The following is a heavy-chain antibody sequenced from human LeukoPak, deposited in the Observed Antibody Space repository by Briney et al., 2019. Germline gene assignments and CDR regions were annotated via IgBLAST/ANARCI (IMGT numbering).Heavy chain of an antibody. CDR1: GFTFSNYA. CDR3: AKWGDFDVLTGYYVPDF. D-gene: IGHD3-9*01. Sequence: GGSLRLSCAASGFTFSNYAMSWVRQAPGKGLEWVSAITGSGGNTYYADSVKGRFTISRDNSKNTLYLQMNSLRDEDTAVYYCAKWGDFDVLTGYYVPDFWGQGTPVTVSS. J-gene: IGHJ4*02. V-gene: IGHV3-23*01. CDR2: ITGSGGNT.